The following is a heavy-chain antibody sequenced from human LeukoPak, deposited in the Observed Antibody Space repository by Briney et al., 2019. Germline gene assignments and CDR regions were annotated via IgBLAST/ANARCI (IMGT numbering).Heavy chain of an antibody. V-gene: IGHV3-48*03. CDR2: ISSSGSTI. CDR1: GFTFSSYE. J-gene: IGHJ4*02. D-gene: IGHD4-17*01. Sequence: GESLRLSCAASGFTFSSYEMNWVRQAPGKGLEWVSYISSSGSTIYYADSVKGRFTISRDNAKNSLYLQMNSPRAEDTAVYYCARSPATYGDYEASDYWGQGTLVTVSS. CDR3: ARSPATYGDYEASDY.